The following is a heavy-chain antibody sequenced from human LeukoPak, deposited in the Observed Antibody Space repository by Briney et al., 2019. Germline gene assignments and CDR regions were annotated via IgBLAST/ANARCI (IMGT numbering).Heavy chain of an antibody. CDR2: INHSGST. D-gene: IGHD3-10*02. CDR1: GGSFSGYY. J-gene: IGHJ4*02. CDR3: LYGELFQDDY. V-gene: IGHV4-34*01. Sequence: SETLSLTCAVYGGSFSGYYWSWIRQPPGKGLEWIGEINHSGSTNYNPSLKSRVTISVDTSKNQFSLELSSVAAADTGVYYCLYGELFQDDYWGQGNLVNGSS.